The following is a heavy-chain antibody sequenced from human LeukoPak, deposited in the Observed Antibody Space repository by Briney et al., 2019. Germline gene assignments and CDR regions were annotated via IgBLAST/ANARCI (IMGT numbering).Heavy chain of an antibody. CDR2: ISTYNGNT. D-gene: IGHD3-22*01. V-gene: IGHV1-18*01. Sequence: GASVKVSCKASGFTFTTYGITWVRQAPGQGLEWMGWISTYNGNTNFAQELQGRVTMTTDTSTSTVYMELRSLRSDDTAVYYCATSQYYYDSSGYYYVDYWGQGTLVTVSS. CDR3: ATSQYYYDSSGYYYVDY. J-gene: IGHJ4*02. CDR1: GFTFTTYG.